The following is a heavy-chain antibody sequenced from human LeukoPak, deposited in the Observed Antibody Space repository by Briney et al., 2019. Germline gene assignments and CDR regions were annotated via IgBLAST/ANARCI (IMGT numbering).Heavy chain of an antibody. CDR1: GLTFSSDA. Sequence: GASLRLSCAASGLTFSSDAMSWVRQAPGKGLEWVSAIIVIVGSTYYADSVKGRFTISRDNSKNTLYLQMSSLSAEDTAVYSCGYIAVAADWGQGTLVTVSS. D-gene: IGHD6-19*01. J-gene: IGHJ4*02. CDR2: IIVIVGST. V-gene: IGHV3-23*01. CDR3: GYIAVAAD.